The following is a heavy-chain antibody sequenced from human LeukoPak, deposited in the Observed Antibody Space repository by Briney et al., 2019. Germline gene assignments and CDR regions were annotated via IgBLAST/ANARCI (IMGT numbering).Heavy chain of an antibody. Sequence: GRSLRLSCAASGFTFSSYAMHWVRQAPGKVLEWGAVISYDGSNKYYADSVKGRFTISRDNSKNTLYLQMNSLRAEDTAVYYCARAAVLVSARYYYGSGSYYPFDPWGQGTLVTVSS. J-gene: IGHJ5*02. V-gene: IGHV3-30*04. CDR2: ISYDGSNK. CDR1: GFTFSSYA. D-gene: IGHD3-10*01. CDR3: ARAAVLVSARYYYGSGSYYPFDP.